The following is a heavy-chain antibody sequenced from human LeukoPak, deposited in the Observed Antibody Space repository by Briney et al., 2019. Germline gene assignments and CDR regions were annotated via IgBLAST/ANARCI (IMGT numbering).Heavy chain of an antibody. CDR2: MNPNSGNT. V-gene: IGHV1-8*02. Sequence: GASVKVSCKASGYTFTGYYMHWVRQATGQGLEWMGWMNPNSGNTGYAQKFQGRVTMTRNTSISTAYMELSSLRSEDTAVYYRARDNGGTAMAYYYYYYMDVWGKGTTVTISS. D-gene: IGHD5-18*01. J-gene: IGHJ6*03. CDR3: ARDNGGTAMAYYYYYYMDV. CDR1: GYTFTGYY.